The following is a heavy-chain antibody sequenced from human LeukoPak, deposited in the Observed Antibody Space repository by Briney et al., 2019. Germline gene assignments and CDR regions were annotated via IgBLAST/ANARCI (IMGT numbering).Heavy chain of an antibody. Sequence: SETLSLTCTVSGGSMSTYYWTWIRQPPGKGLEWIGFIYYTGSTNYIPSLKSRVTISVDTSKNQFSLKLSSVTAADTAVYYRAGMRITTPTVRTLDYWGQGTLVTVSS. D-gene: IGHD1-14*01. J-gene: IGHJ4*02. CDR2: IYYTGST. V-gene: IGHV4-59*01. CDR1: GGSMSTYY. CDR3: AGMRITTPTVRTLDY.